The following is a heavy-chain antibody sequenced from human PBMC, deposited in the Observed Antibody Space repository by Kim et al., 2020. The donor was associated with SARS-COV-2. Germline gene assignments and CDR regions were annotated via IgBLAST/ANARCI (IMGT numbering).Heavy chain of an antibody. CDR3: ARATRITNYGMDV. D-gene: IGHD3-10*01. CDR2: IYSGGST. Sequence: GGSLRLSCAASGFTVSSNYMSWVRQAPGKGLEWVSVIYSGGSTYYADSVKGRFTISRDNSKNTLYLQMNSLRAEDTAVYYCARATRITNYGMDVWGQGTTVTVSS. V-gene: IGHV3-53*01. J-gene: IGHJ6*02. CDR1: GFTVSSNY.